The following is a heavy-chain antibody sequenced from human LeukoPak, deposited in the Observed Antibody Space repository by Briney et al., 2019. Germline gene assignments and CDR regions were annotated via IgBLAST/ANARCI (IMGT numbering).Heavy chain of an antibody. J-gene: IGHJ4*02. Sequence: TLSLTCAVSGDSISSGGYSWSWIRQPPGKGLEWIGYIYHSGSTYYNPSLKSRVTISVDRSKNQFSLKLSSVTAADTAVYYCARAAPVCGFDYWGQGTLVTVSS. CDR2: IYHSGST. CDR3: ARAAPVCGFDY. D-gene: IGHD3-16*01. CDR1: GDSISSGGYS. V-gene: IGHV4-30-2*01.